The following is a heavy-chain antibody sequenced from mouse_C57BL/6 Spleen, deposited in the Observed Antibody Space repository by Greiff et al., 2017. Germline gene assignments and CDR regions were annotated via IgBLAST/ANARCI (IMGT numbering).Heavy chain of an antibody. D-gene: IGHD4-1*01. CDR1: GYTFTSYW. CDR3: AREGETGTAGFAY. J-gene: IGHJ3*01. Sequence: VQLQQPGAELVRPGSSVKLSCKASGYTFTSYWMDWVKQRPGQGLEWIGNIYPSDSETHYNQKFKDKATLTVDKSSSTAYMQLSSLTSEDSAVYYCAREGETGTAGFAYWGQGTLVTVSA. V-gene: IGHV1-61*01. CDR2: IYPSDSET.